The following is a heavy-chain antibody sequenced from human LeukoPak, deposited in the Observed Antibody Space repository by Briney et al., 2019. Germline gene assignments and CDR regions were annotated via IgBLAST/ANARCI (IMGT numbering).Heavy chain of an antibody. J-gene: IGHJ4*02. V-gene: IGHV3-23*01. CDR1: GFTFSSYA. CDR2: ISGSGGST. Sequence: GGSLRLSCAASGFTFSSYAMSWVRQAPGKGLEWGSAISGSGGSTYYAASVKGRFTISRDNSKNTLYLQMNSLRAEDTAVYYCAKDLGVDSGSGGYYSPPLIYYFDYWGQGTLVTVSS. D-gene: IGHD3-10*01. CDR3: AKDLGVDSGSGGYYSPPLIYYFDY.